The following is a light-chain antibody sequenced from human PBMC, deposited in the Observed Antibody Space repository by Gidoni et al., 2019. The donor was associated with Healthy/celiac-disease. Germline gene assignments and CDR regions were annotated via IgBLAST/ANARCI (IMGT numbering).Light chain of an antibody. CDR3: QSADSSGSYVI. J-gene: IGLJ2*01. V-gene: IGLV3-25*03. Sequence: SYELTQPPSVSVSPGQTARITCSGDALPKQYAFWYQQKPGQVPVLVIYKDIERPSGIPERFPGSSSGTTVTLTISGVQAEDEADYYCQSADSSGSYVIFGGGTKLTVL. CDR1: ALPKQY. CDR2: KDI.